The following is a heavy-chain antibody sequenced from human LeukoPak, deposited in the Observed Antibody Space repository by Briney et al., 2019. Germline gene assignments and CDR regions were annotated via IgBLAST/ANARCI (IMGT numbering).Heavy chain of an antibody. J-gene: IGHJ3*02. Sequence: ASVKVSCKASGYTFTSYGISWVRQAPGQGLEWMGWISAYNGNTNYAQKLQGRVTMTTDTSTSTAYMEVRSLRSDDTAVYYCARDDGAPSYYDILTGYYPEAFDIWGQGTMVTVSS. V-gene: IGHV1-18*01. D-gene: IGHD3-9*01. CDR3: ARDDGAPSYYDILTGYYPEAFDI. CDR2: ISAYNGNT. CDR1: GYTFTSYG.